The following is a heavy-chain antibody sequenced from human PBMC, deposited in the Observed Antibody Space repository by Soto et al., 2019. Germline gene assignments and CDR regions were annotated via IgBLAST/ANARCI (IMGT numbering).Heavy chain of an antibody. J-gene: IGHJ5*02. D-gene: IGHD2-2*01. CDR1: GFTFSSYA. Sequence: GGSLRLSCAASGFTFSSYAMSWVRQAPGKGLEWVSAISGSGGSTYYADSVKGRFTISRDNSKNTLYLQMNSLRAEDTAVYYCAKDIVVVPAAPPGPYNWFDPWGQGTLVTVSS. CDR2: ISGSGGST. CDR3: AKDIVVVPAAPPGPYNWFDP. V-gene: IGHV3-23*01.